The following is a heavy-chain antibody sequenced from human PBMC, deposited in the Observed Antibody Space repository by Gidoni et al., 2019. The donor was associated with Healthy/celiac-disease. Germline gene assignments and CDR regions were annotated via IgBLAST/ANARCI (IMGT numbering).Heavy chain of an antibody. Sequence: QVQLVQSGAEVKKPGASVKVSCKASGYTFTSYGISWVRQAPGQGLEWMGWISAYNGNTNYAHKLQGRVTMTTDTSTSTAYMELRSLRSDDTAVYYCARDTTYYDFWSGTARWFDPWGQGTLVTVSS. CDR3: ARDTTYYDFWSGTARWFDP. CDR1: GYTFTSYG. V-gene: IGHV1-18*01. J-gene: IGHJ5*02. D-gene: IGHD3-3*01. CDR2: ISAYNGNT.